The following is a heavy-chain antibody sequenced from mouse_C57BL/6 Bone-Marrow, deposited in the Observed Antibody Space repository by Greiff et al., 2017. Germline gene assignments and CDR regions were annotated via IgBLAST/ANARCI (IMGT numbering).Heavy chain of an antibody. Sequence: VQLQQSGPVLVKPGASVKMSCKASGYTFTDYYMNWVKQRHGTSLEWIGVINPYNGGTSYNQKFKGKATLTVDKSSSTAYMELNSLTSEDSAVYYCARFPRGYGGQGTTLTVSS. J-gene: IGHJ2*01. CDR1: GYTFTDYY. CDR2: INPYNGGT. V-gene: IGHV1-19*01. CDR3: ARFPRGY. D-gene: IGHD3-3*01.